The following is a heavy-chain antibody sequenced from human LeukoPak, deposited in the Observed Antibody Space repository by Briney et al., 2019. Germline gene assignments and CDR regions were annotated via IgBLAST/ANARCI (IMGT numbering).Heavy chain of an antibody. D-gene: IGHD2-21*02. V-gene: IGHV3-21*01. CDR2: ISSNSSYI. J-gene: IGHJ4*02. Sequence: GGSLRLSCAASGFTFSSYSMNWVRQAPGKGLEWVSSISSNSSYIYYADSVKGRFTISRDNAKNSLYLQMNSLRAEDTAVYYCARGDSVVTARFDYWGQGTLVTVSS. CDR3: ARGDSVVTARFDY. CDR1: GFTFSSYS.